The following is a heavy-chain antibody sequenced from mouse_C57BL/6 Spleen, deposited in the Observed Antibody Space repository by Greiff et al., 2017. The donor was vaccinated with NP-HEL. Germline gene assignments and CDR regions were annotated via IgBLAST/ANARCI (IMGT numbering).Heavy chain of an antibody. CDR1: GYTFTTYP. J-gene: IGHJ3*01. D-gene: IGHD1-1*01. CDR3: ARPDYYGSSTFAY. V-gene: IGHV1-47*01. Sequence: VKLQQSGAELVKPGASVKMSCKASGYTFTTYPIEWMKQNHGKSLEWIGNFHPYNDDTKYNEKFKGKATLTVEKSSSTVYLELSRLTSDDSAVYDGARPDYYGSSTFAYWGQGTLVTVSA. CDR2: FHPYNDDT.